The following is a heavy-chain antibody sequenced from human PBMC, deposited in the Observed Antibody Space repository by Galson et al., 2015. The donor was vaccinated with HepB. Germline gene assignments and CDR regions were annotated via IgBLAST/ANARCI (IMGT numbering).Heavy chain of an antibody. Sequence: SVKVSCKASGYTFTGYYMHWVRQAPGQRLEWMGWINAGNGNTKYSQKFQGRVTITRDTSASTAYMELSSLRSEDTAVYYCARDLGEGQQAIPSDYWGQGTLVTVSS. CDR2: INAGNGNT. CDR1: GYTFTGYY. J-gene: IGHJ4*02. CDR3: ARDLGEGQQAIPSDY. V-gene: IGHV1-3*01. D-gene: IGHD6-13*01.